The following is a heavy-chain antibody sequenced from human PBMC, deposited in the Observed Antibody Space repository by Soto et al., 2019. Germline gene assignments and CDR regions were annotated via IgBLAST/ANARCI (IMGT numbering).Heavy chain of an antibody. J-gene: IGHJ4*02. Sequence: QVHLVASGGGVVQPGRSLRLSCEATGFPVSDYGLTFSNYGIHWMRQAPGKGLEWVAVIWSDGDNKYYAQSVKGRFSISRDNSKSTAYLQMDSLGADDTAMYYCASYCGGACYSGTYWGQGSMVTVSS. V-gene: IGHV3-33*01. CDR2: IWSDGDNK. D-gene: IGHD2-21*02. CDR1: GFPVSDYGLTFSNYG. CDR3: ASYCGGACYSGTY.